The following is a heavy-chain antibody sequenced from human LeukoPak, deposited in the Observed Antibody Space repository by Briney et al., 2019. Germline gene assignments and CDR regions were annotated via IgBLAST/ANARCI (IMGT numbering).Heavy chain of an antibody. Sequence: PGGSLRLSCAASGFTFSSYGMHWVRQAPGKGLEWVAVISYDGSNKYYADSVKGRFTISRDNSKNTLYLQMNSLRAEDTAVYYCAKGLSYYYGSGSYFPIFAWGQGTLVTVSS. J-gene: IGHJ5*02. V-gene: IGHV3-30*18. D-gene: IGHD3-10*01. CDR3: AKGLSYYYGSGSYFPIFA. CDR2: ISYDGSNK. CDR1: GFTFSSYG.